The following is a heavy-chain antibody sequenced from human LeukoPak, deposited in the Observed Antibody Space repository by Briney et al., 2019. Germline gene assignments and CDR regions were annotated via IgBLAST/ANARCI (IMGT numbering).Heavy chain of an antibody. CDR2: IIPIFGTA. D-gene: IGHD6-13*01. V-gene: IGHV1-69*13. J-gene: IGHJ5*02. CDR1: GGTFSSYA. CDR3: ARDRDSSTVGWFDP. Sequence: ASVKVSCKASGGTFSSYAISWVRQAPGQGLEWMGGIIPIFGTANYAQKFQGRVTITADESTSTAYMELSSLRSEDTAVYYCARDRDSSTVGWFDPWGQGTLDTVSS.